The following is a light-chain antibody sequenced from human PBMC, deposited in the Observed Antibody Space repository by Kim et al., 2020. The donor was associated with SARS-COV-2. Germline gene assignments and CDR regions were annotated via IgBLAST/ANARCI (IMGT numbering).Light chain of an antibody. CDR1: QSVSSSS. CDR3: HHYGSSPDT. V-gene: IGKV3-20*01. J-gene: IGKJ4*01. Sequence: IVLTQSPGTLSLSPGERATLSCRASQSVSSSSLAWYQQKSGQAPRLLIFGASSRATGIPDRFSGSGSGTDFTLTISRLEPEDLAVYYCHHYGSSPDTFGGGTKLEI. CDR2: GAS.